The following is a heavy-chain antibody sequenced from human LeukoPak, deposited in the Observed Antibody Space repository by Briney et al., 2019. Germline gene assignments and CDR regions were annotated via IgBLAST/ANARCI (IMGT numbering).Heavy chain of an antibody. V-gene: IGHV4-34*01. CDR2: INHSGST. Sequence: PSETLSLTCAVYGGSFSGYYWSWIRQPPGKGLEWIGEINHSGSTNYNPSLKSRVTISVDTSKNQFSLKLSSVTAADTAVYYCARGRWRGGHAGDFDYWGQGTLVTVSS. CDR3: ARGRWRGGHAGDFDY. CDR1: GGSFSGYY. D-gene: IGHD3-3*01. J-gene: IGHJ4*02.